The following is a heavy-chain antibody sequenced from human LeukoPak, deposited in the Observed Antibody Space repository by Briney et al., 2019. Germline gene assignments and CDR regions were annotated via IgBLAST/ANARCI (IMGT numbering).Heavy chain of an antibody. CDR2: ISYDGSNK. CDR3: ARDNYDILTGYYISGMDV. Sequence: GGSLRLSCAASGFTFSSYAMHWVRQAPGKGLEWVAVISYDGSNKYYADSVKGRFTISRDNSENTLYLQMNSLRAEDTAVYYCARDNYDILTGYYISGMDVWGQGTTVTVSS. D-gene: IGHD3-9*01. V-gene: IGHV3-30-3*01. CDR1: GFTFSSYA. J-gene: IGHJ6*02.